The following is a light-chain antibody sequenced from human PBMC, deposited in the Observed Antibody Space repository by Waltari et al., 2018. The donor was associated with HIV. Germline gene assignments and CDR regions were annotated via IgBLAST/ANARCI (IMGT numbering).Light chain of an antibody. V-gene: IGLV1-51*02. CDR2: ENH. J-gene: IGLJ2*01. CDR3: GTWDSNLSVGT. Sequence: QSVLTQPPSLSAAPGQTVTISCSGTSSNIGSNYVSWYQQFSGTAPKLLIFENHARPAGIAGRFWGSESGTSATLGIIGLQTGDDADYYCGTWDSNLSVGTFGGGTKLTVL. CDR1: SSNIGSNY.